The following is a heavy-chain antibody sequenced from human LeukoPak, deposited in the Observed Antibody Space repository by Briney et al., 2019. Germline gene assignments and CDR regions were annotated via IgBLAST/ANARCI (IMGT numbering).Heavy chain of an antibody. J-gene: IGHJ3*02. CDR2: IDHGGST. D-gene: IGHD2-8*01. Sequence: SETLPLTCAVYVGSFSDYYWTWIRQPPGKGLEWIGKIDHGGSTDYNPSLKSRVTISLDTSKNQFSLKLSSVTAADTAIYYCAREPSVSGAFDIWGQGTLVTVSS. CDR3: AREPSVSGAFDI. V-gene: IGHV4-34*01. CDR1: VGSFSDYY.